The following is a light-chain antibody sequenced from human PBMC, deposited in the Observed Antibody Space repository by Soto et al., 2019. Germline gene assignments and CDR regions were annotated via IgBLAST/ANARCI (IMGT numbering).Light chain of an antibody. V-gene: IGLV2-8*01. CDR3: SSYAGSSNV. J-gene: IGLJ1*01. CDR2: EVN. Sequence: QSALTQPPSASGSPGQSVAIFCTGTSSDVGGYNYVSWYQQHPGKAPKLMIYEVNKRPSGVPDRFSGSKSGNTASLTVSGLQAEDEADYYCSSYAGSSNVFGTGTKVT. CDR1: SSDVGGYNY.